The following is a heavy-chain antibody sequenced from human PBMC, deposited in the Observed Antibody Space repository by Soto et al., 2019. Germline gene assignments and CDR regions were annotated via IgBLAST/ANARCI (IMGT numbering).Heavy chain of an antibody. J-gene: IGHJ4*02. CDR1: GASIGSTY. Sequence: SETLSLTCSVSGASIGSTYWSWIRQPPGKGLEWIGYIYNSGSTNLNPSLKSRVTISVDTSKNQLSLNLSSVTAADTAVYYCARTTYRLNLGTVRHYCDSWGQGTPVTVSS. D-gene: IGHD1-1*01. CDR2: IYNSGST. V-gene: IGHV4-4*09. CDR3: ARTTYRLNLGTVRHYCDS.